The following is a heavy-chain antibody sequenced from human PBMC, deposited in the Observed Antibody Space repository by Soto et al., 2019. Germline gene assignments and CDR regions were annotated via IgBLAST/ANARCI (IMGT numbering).Heavy chain of an antibody. D-gene: IGHD2-15*01. V-gene: IGHV4-30-2*01. J-gene: IGHJ5*02. CDR3: ARVVVAAKGGWFDP. CDR2: IYNSGGT. CDR1: GGSISSGHYC. Sequence: QLQLQESGSGLVKPSQTLSLTCAVSGGSISSGHYCWSWIRQPAGKGLEWIGYIYNSGGTYYNPSLKSRVTISVDRSKNQFSLKLSSVTAADTAVYYCARVVVAAKGGWFDPWGQRTLVTVSS.